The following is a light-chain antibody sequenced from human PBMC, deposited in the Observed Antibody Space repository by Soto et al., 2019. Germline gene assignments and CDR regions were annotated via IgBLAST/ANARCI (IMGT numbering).Light chain of an antibody. Sequence: DIHMTQSPSSLSASVGDRVTIACRASQSISSSLNWYQQTPGKAPQLLIYAASSLHSGVPSRFSASGSRTDFTLTIRSLQPEDFATYYCQQSYGTPWTFGQGTKVEI. CDR1: QSISSS. CDR3: QQSYGTPWT. J-gene: IGKJ1*01. CDR2: AAS. V-gene: IGKV1-39*01.